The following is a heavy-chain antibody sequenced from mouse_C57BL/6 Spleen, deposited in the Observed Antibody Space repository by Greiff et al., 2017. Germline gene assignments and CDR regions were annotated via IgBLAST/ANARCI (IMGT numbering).Heavy chain of an antibody. CDR3: ARPPYGNYWYFDV. D-gene: IGHD2-1*01. V-gene: IGHV5-17*01. CDR1: GFTFSDYG. J-gene: IGHJ1*03. CDR2: ISSGSSTI. Sequence: EVKLQESGGGLVKPGGSLKLSCAASGFTFSDYGMHWVRQAPEKGLEWVAYISSGSSTIYYADTVKGRFTISRDNAKNTLFLQMTSLRSEDTAMYYCARPPYGNYWYFDVWGTGTTVTVSS.